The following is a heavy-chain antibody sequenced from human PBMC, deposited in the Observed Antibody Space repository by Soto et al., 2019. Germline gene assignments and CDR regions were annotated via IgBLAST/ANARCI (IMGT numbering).Heavy chain of an antibody. CDR2: ISSSSSTI. CDR1: GFTFSSYS. J-gene: IGHJ4*02. CDR3: ATSRVFDF. Sequence: PGGSLRLSCAASGFTFSSYSMNWVRQAPGKGLEWVSYISSSSSTIYYADSVKGRFTISRDNAKNSLFLQMNSLKAEDTAVYYCATSRVFDFWGLGTLVTVSS. V-gene: IGHV3-48*01.